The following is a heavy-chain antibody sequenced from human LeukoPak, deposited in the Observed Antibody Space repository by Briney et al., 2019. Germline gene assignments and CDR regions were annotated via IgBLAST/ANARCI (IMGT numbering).Heavy chain of an antibody. CDR3: VRKFATGD. CDR1: GFTFSSHL. CDR2: VKSDGTAT. Sequence: GGSLRLSCAASGFTFSSHLMHWVRQAQGTGLVWVSSVKSDGTATNYADSVKGRFTISKDNAKNTLYLQMNSLRVEDTAVYYCVRKFATGDWGQGTLVTVSS. J-gene: IGHJ4*02. V-gene: IGHV3-74*01. D-gene: IGHD1-14*01.